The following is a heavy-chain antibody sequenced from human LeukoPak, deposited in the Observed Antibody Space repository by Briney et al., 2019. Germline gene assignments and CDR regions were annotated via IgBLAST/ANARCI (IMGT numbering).Heavy chain of an antibody. D-gene: IGHD1-14*01. CDR3: AALDNGRDS. V-gene: IGHV3-74*01. CDR1: GFTFSSYW. J-gene: IGHJ4*02. CDR2: IKRDGSSP. Sequence: GGSLRLSCAASGFTFSSYWMHWIRHAPGKGLVWVSRIKRDGSSPAYADSVKGRFTISRDNAKITLYLQMISLRAADTAVYYCAALDNGRDSWGQGTLVTVSS.